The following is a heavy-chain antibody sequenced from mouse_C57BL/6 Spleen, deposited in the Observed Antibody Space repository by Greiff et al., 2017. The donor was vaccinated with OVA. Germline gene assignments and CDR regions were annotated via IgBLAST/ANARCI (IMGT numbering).Heavy chain of an antibody. CDR2: IYPGDGDT. V-gene: IGHV1-82*01. CDR1: GYAFSSSW. Sequence: QVQLQQSGPELVKPGASVKISCKASGYAFSSSWMNWVKQRPGKGLEWIGRIYPGDGDTNYNGKFKGKATLTADKSSSTAYMQLSSLTSEDSAVYFCARRSSHYGSSYWYFDVWGTGTTVTVSS. J-gene: IGHJ1*03. CDR3: ARRSSHYGSSYWYFDV. D-gene: IGHD1-1*01.